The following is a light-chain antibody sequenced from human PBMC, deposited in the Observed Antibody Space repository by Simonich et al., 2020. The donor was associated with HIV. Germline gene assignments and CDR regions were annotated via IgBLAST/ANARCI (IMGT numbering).Light chain of an antibody. Sequence: DIVMTQSPDSLAVSLGERATINCNSSQSVLYNSNNKNYLAWYQQKAGQPPKLLIYWASTRESWVPDRFSGSGTATDFTLTISSLQAEDVAIYYCQQYYSTPWTFGQGTKVEIK. CDR2: WAS. V-gene: IGKV4-1*01. CDR3: QQYYSTPWT. J-gene: IGKJ1*01. CDR1: QSVLYNSNNKNY.